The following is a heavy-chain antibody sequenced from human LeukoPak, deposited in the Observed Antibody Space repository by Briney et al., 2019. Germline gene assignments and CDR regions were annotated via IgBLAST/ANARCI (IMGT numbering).Heavy chain of an antibody. CDR1: GDSVNRSDSY. J-gene: IGHJ1*01. CDR2: IYYSGRT. V-gene: IGHV4-39*01. D-gene: IGHD3-22*01. CDR3: ARRRYYDGSGYLE. Sequence: SETLSLTCSVSGDSVNRSDSYWDWIRQPPGKGLEWIGTIYYSGRTYYSPSLKSRVTMSVDPSNNQFSLNQRSVTAADTALYYCARRRYYDGSGYLEWGQGTLLSVSS.